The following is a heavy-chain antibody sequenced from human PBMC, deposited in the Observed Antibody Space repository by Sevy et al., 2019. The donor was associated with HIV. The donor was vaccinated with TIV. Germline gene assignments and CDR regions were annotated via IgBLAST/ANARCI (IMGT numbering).Heavy chain of an antibody. CDR3: ATTKDYYDSSGYPFDY. CDR2: MKQDGSEE. D-gene: IGHD3-22*01. CDR1: GFSFSIYW. Sequence: GGSLRLSCAASGFSFSIYWMSWVRQAPGKGLEWVATMKQDGSEEDYVDSVKGRFTISRDNAKNSLFLQMNSLSAEDTAVYYCATTKDYYDSSGYPFDYWGQGTLVTVSS. V-gene: IGHV3-7*01. J-gene: IGHJ4*02.